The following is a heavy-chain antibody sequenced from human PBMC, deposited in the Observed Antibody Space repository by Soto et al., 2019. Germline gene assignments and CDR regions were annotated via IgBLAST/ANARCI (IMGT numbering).Heavy chain of an antibody. V-gene: IGHV1-69*06. CDR2: IIPILGTP. CDR3: ARERSRYNRSGYSRPDY. J-gene: IGHJ4*02. Sequence: SVKVSCKASGDTFSSYAISWVRQAPGQGLEWMGGIIPILGTPNYAQKFQVRVTIPADKSTNTACMELSSLRSEDTAVYYCARERSRYNRSGYSRPDYWGKGTLVTVSS. D-gene: IGHD3-22*01. CDR1: GDTFSSYA.